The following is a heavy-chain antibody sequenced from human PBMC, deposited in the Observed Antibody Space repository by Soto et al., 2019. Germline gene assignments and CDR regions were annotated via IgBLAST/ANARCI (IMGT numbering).Heavy chain of an antibody. Sequence: ASVKVSCKASGGTFSSYAISWVRQAPGQGLEWMGGIIPIFGTANYAQKFQGRVTITADESTSTAYMELSSLRSEDTAVYYCARSGRITIFGVVIMSYNYYYYYGMDVWGQGTTVTVSS. V-gene: IGHV1-69*13. CDR1: GGTFSSYA. CDR2: IIPIFGTA. D-gene: IGHD3-3*01. J-gene: IGHJ6*02. CDR3: ARSGRITIFGVVIMSYNYYYYYGMDV.